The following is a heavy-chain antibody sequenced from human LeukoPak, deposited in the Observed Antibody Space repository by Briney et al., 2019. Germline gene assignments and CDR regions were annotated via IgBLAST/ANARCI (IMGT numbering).Heavy chain of an antibody. CDR2: IYYSGST. Sequence: SETLSLTCTVSGGSISSSSYYWGWLRQPPGRGLEWLGSIYYSGSTYYNPSLKSRVTISVDTSKNQFSLKLSSVTAADTAVYYCARVVVVVPAAEAYYYYYYYMDVWGKGTTVTVSS. D-gene: IGHD2-2*01. CDR3: ARVVVVVPAAEAYYYYYYYMDV. V-gene: IGHV4-39*07. J-gene: IGHJ6*03. CDR1: GGSISSSSYY.